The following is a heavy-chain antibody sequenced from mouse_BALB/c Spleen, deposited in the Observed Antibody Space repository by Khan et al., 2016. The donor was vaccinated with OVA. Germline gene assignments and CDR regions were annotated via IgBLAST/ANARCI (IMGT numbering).Heavy chain of an antibody. CDR2: INPHIGET. Sequence: VQLKQSGPELVKPGASVKISCKASGYSFTGYFMNWVMQSHGKSLEWIGRINPHIGETLYNQKFKGKATLTVDESSSTVHMELRSLASEDSAVYYCARNYRSDFDYWGQGTTLTVSS. CDR3: ARNYRSDFDY. CDR1: GYSFTGYF. V-gene: IGHV1-20*02. J-gene: IGHJ2*01. D-gene: IGHD1-1*01.